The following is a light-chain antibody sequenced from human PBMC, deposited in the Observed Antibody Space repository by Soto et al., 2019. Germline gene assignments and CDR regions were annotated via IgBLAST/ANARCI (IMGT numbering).Light chain of an antibody. J-gene: IGLJ1*01. CDR1: SSNIGSNY. CDR2: RNN. V-gene: IGLV1-47*01. CDR3: AAWDDSLSAHYV. Sequence: QSVLTQPPSASGTPGQRVTISCSGSSSNIGSNYVYWYQQLPGTAPKLLSYRNNQRPSGVPDRFSGSKSGTSASLAISGLRSEDEADYYCAAWDDSLSAHYVFGTGTQLTVL.